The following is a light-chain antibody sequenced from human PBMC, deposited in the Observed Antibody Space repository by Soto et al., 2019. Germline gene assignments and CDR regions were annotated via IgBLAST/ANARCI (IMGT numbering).Light chain of an antibody. Sequence: DIQMTQSPSTLSASVGDRVTITCRASQSISSWLAWYQQKPGKAPKLLIYDVSSLESGVPSRFSGSGFGTEFTLTISSLQPDDFATYYCQQYNTFWTFGQGTKVEIK. J-gene: IGKJ1*01. CDR2: DVS. V-gene: IGKV1-5*01. CDR3: QQYNTFWT. CDR1: QSISSW.